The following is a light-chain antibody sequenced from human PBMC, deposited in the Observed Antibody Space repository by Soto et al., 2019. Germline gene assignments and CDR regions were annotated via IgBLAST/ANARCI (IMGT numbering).Light chain of an antibody. CDR2: DTS. Sequence: EIVMTQSPVTLSVSPGERVTLSCRASQSVSNKLGWYQHKPGQAPRLLIYDTSTRAAGTPARFTGSGSGTDFTLTISSLQSEDFAVYYCQQYNTWRSISFGQGTRLEIK. CDR3: QQYNTWRSIS. CDR1: QSVSNK. V-gene: IGKV3-15*01. J-gene: IGKJ5*01.